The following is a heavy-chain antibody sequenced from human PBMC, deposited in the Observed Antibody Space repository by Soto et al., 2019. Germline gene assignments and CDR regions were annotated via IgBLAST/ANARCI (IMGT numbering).Heavy chain of an antibody. CDR1: GYTFTDYY. CDR3: ARAHYYDSWNNYFDY. CDR2: INPHSGGT. Sequence: ASVKVSCKASGYTFTDYYLNLVRQAPGQGLEWMGWINPHSGGTNYAQKFQGRVTMTRDTSINTAYMDLSSLRSDDTAVYFCARAHYYDSWNNYFDYWGQGALVTVSS. V-gene: IGHV1-2*02. D-gene: IGHD3-22*01. J-gene: IGHJ4*02.